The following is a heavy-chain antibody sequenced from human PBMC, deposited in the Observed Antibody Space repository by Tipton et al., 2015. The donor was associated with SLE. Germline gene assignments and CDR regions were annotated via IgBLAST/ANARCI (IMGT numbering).Heavy chain of an antibody. D-gene: IGHD4-23*01. CDR2: IKQDGSEK. CDR1: GFTFSSYW. CDR3: ARGFGNSFKRAFDI. V-gene: IGHV3-7*01. J-gene: IGHJ3*02. Sequence: SLRLSCAASGFTFSSYWMSWVRQAPGKGLEWVANIKQDGSEKYYVDSVKGRFTISRDNAKNSLYLQMNSLRAGDTAVYYCARGFGNSFKRAFDIWGQGTLVTVSS.